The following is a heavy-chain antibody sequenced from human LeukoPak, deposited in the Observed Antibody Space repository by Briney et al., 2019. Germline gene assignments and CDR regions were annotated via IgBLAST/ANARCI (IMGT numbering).Heavy chain of an antibody. CDR1: GGSISSYY. CDR3: VRGDYSSGWYNPLDY. Sequence: SETLSLTCTVSGGSISSYYWSWIRQPPGKGLEWIGYIYYSGSTNYNPSLKSRVTISVDTSKNQFSLKLSSVTAADTAVYYCVRGDYSSGWYNPLDYWGQGTLVTVSS. V-gene: IGHV4-59*01. D-gene: IGHD6-19*01. J-gene: IGHJ4*02. CDR2: IYYSGST.